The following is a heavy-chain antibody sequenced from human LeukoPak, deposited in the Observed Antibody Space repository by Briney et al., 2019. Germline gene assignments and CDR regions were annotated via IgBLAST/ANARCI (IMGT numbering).Heavy chain of an antibody. CDR3: ARESVAARFGFDY. Sequence: SETLSLTCTVSGGSISSSSYYWGWIRQPPGKGLEWIGSIYYSGSTYYNPSLKSRVTISVDTSKNQFSLKLSSVTAADTAVYYCARESVAARFGFDYWGQGTLVTVSS. CDR1: GGSISSSSYY. J-gene: IGHJ4*02. CDR2: IYYSGST. V-gene: IGHV4-39*02. D-gene: IGHD6-6*01.